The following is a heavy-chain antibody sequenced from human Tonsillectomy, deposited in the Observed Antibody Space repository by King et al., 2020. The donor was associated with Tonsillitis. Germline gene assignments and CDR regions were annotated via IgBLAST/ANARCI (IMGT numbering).Heavy chain of an antibody. D-gene: IGHD2-21*02. CDR1: GFTFSSYS. V-gene: IGHV3-21*01. Sequence: VQLVESGGGLVKPGGSLRLSCAASGFTFSSYSMNWVRQAPGKGLEWVSSISYSSSYIYYADSLKGRFTISRDNAKNSLYLQMTSLRAEDTAVYYCSRGLQTAIAGFDYWGQGTLVTVSS. CDR3: SRGLQTAIAGFDY. J-gene: IGHJ4*02. CDR2: ISYSSSYI.